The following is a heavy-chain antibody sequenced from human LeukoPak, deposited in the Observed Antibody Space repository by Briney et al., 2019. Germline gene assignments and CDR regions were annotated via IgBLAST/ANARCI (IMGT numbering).Heavy chain of an antibody. CDR2: IYYSGST. D-gene: IGHD6-19*01. V-gene: IGHV4-31*03. CDR3: ARAASGWYYDY. J-gene: IGHJ4*02. CDR1: GGSISSGGYY. Sequence: SETLSLTCTVSGGSISSGGYYWSWIRQHPGKGLEWIGYIYYSGSTYYNPSLRSRVTISVDTSKNQFSLKLSSVTAADTAVYYCARAASGWYYDYWGQGTLVTVSS.